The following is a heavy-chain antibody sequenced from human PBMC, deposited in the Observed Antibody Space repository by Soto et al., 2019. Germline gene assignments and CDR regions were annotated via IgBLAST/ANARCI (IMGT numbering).Heavy chain of an antibody. CDR2: ISGSGGST. CDR3: AKDLAEGWTRHEYGDSDYYYYYGMDV. Sequence: GGSLRLSCAASGFTFSSYAMSWVRQAPGKGLEWVSAISGSGGSTYYADSVKGRFTISRDNSKNTLYLQMNSLRAEDTAVYYCAKDLAEGWTRHEYGDSDYYYYYGMDVWGQGTTVTVSS. D-gene: IGHD4-17*01. CDR1: GFTFSSYA. V-gene: IGHV3-23*01. J-gene: IGHJ6*02.